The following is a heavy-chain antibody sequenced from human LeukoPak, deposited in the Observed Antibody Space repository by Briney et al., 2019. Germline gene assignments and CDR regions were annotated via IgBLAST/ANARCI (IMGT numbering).Heavy chain of an antibody. D-gene: IGHD3-10*01. Sequence: GGSLRLSCAASGFTFSSYWMSWVRQAPGKGLVWVSRINNDGSITNYADSVKGRFTISRDNAKNTLYLQMNSLRAEDTAVYYCARDGGRVIPLDYFDYWGQGTLVTVSS. V-gene: IGHV3-74*01. CDR2: INNDGSIT. CDR1: GFTFSSYW. J-gene: IGHJ4*02. CDR3: ARDGGRVIPLDYFDY.